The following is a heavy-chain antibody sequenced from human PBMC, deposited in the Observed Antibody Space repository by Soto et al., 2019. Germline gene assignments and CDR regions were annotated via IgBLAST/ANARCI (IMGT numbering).Heavy chain of an antibody. J-gene: IGHJ4*02. CDR1: GGSVSRSSYY. CDR2: IYYSGST. CDR3: AGIPNYYSSGSLDY. V-gene: IGHV4-39*01. D-gene: IGHD3-10*01. Sequence: QLQLQESGPGLVEPAETLSLTCTVSGGSVSRSSYYWGWIRQPPGKGMEWIGSIYYSGSTYYNPSLKSRVTICVDTSKNQFSLKLSSETSADTAVYYCAGIPNYYSSGSLDYWGQGTQVTVSS.